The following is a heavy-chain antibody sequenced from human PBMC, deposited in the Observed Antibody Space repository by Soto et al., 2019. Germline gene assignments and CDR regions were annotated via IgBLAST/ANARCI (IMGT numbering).Heavy chain of an antibody. D-gene: IGHD3-22*01. J-gene: IGHJ4*02. CDR3: ARHRLRGYDSSGFYS. CDR2: INTYNGNR. V-gene: IGHV1-18*01. Sequence: QVQLVQSGAELRKPGASVKVTCKASGYSFSSYGSNWVRQAPGQGLEWMGWINTYNGNRNYAQKFEDRVTMTTATSTNTVYMELRSLKSDDTAIYYCARHRLRGYDSSGFYSWGQGTLVTVSS. CDR1: GYSFSSYG.